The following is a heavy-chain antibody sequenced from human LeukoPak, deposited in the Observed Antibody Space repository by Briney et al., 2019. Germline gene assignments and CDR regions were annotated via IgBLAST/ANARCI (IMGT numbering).Heavy chain of an antibody. CDR3: AKATTTVLVFDY. CDR1: GFTFSNYV. Sequence: PGGSLRLSCAASGFTFSNYVMSWVRQAPGKGLEWVSGISGSGGSTYYADSVKGRFTISRDNSNSKNTLYLQMNSLRAEDTAVYYCAKATTTVLVFDYWGQGTLVTVSS. CDR2: ISGSGGST. V-gene: IGHV3-23*01. J-gene: IGHJ4*02. D-gene: IGHD4-17*01.